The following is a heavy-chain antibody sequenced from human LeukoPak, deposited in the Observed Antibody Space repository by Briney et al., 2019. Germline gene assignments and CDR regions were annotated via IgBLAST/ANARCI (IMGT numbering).Heavy chain of an antibody. CDR2: ISYDGSNK. CDR1: GFTFSGYA. CDR3: AKSFYRLAAAGKSYFDY. J-gene: IGHJ4*02. Sequence: SGGSLRLSCAASGFTFSGYAMHWVRQAPGKGLEWVAVISYDGSNKYYADSVKGRFTISRDNSKNTLYLQMNSLRAEDTAVYYCAKSFYRLAAAGKSYFDYWGQGTLVTVSS. D-gene: IGHD6-13*01. V-gene: IGHV3-30-3*02.